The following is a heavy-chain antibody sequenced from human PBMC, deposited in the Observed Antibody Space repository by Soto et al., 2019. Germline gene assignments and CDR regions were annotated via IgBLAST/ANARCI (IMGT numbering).Heavy chain of an antibody. CDR1: GFTFENHG. CDR3: TKDHAPGPYYDYDVDV. J-gene: IGHJ6*03. CDR2: ISFDGSDE. V-gene: IGHV3-30*18. D-gene: IGHD6-13*01. Sequence: QEPLVESGGGVVQPGGSLTLSCVASGFTFENHGIHWVRQAPGKGLEWVAVISFDGSDEYYAESVKGRFTISRDNYKNTVYLQMNNLRAEDRAVYYCTKDHAPGPYYDYDVDVWGRGTAVTVSS.